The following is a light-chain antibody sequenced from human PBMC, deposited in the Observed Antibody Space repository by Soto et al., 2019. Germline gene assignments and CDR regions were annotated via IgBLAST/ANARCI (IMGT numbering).Light chain of an antibody. CDR2: EVI. CDR1: PNDVATYNL. J-gene: IGLJ2*01. Sequence: QSALTQPASVSGSPGQSITISCTGTPNDVATYNLVSWHQHHPGKAPKVIIYEVIERPSGVSDRFSGSKSGNTASLTISGLQAEDEADYFCCSYAGGNTFVFGGGTKLTVL. CDR3: CSYAGGNTFV. V-gene: IGLV2-23*02.